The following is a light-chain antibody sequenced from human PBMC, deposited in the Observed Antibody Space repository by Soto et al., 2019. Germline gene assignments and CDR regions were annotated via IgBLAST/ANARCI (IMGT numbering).Light chain of an antibody. CDR3: QQYGSSPPWT. CDR2: GAS. Sequence: ELVLTQSPDTLSLSPGERATLSCRASQSVTNHLAWYQQKPGQAPRLLIYGASSRATGIPDRFSGSGSGTDSTLTISRLEPEDFAVYYCQQYGSSPPWTFGQGTKVDIK. V-gene: IGKV3-20*01. J-gene: IGKJ1*01. CDR1: QSVTNH.